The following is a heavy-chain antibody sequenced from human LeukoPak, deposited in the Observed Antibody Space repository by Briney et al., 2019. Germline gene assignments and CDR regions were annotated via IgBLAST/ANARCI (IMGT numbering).Heavy chain of an antibody. CDR2: INHSGST. CDR3: ARERGIAVAVIDY. D-gene: IGHD6-19*01. CDR1: GGSFSGYY. J-gene: IGHJ4*02. Sequence: PSETLSLTCAVYGGSFSGYYWSWIRQPPGKGLEWIGEINHSGSTNYNPCLKSGVTISVDTSKNQFSLKLSSVTAADTAVYYCARERGIAVAVIDYWGQGTLVTVSS. V-gene: IGHV4-34*01.